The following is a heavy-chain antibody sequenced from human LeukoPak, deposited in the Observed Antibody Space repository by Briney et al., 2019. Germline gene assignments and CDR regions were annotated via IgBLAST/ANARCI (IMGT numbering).Heavy chain of an antibody. D-gene: IGHD1-26*01. CDR2: ISYDGSNK. V-gene: IGHV3-30*04. Sequence: PGGSLRLSCAASGFTFSSYAMHWGRQAPGKGLEWVAVISYDGSNKYYADSVKGRFTISRDNSKNTLYLQMNSLRAEDTAVYYCARDKLLSGSFSLDFDYWGQGTLVTVSS. CDR1: GFTFSSYA. CDR3: ARDKLLSGSFSLDFDY. J-gene: IGHJ4*02.